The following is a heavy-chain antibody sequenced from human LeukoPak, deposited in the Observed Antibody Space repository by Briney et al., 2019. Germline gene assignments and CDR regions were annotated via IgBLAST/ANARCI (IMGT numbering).Heavy chain of an antibody. Sequence: PSETLSLTCTVSGGSISSYYWSWIRQPPGKGLEWIGYIYYSGSTNYNPSLKSRVTISVDTSKNQFSLKLSSVTAADTAVYYCARTNYPGIAAAAPGYYFDYWGQGTLDTVSS. CDR2: IYYSGST. V-gene: IGHV4-59*08. D-gene: IGHD6-13*01. J-gene: IGHJ4*02. CDR1: GGSISSYY. CDR3: ARTNYPGIAAAAPGYYFDY.